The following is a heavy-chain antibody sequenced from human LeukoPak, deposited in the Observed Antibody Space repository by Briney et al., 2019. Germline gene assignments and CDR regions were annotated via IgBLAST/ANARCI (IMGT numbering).Heavy chain of an antibody. CDR2: ISGSGGST. Sequence: GGSPRLSCAASGFTFSSYGMSWVRQAPGKGLEWVSAISGSGGSTYYADSVKGRFTISRDNSKNTLYLQMNSLRAEDTAVYYCAKDDWFGELSKVRYFDYWGQGTLVTVSS. D-gene: IGHD3-10*01. CDR3: AKDDWFGELSKVRYFDY. J-gene: IGHJ4*02. V-gene: IGHV3-23*01. CDR1: GFTFSSYG.